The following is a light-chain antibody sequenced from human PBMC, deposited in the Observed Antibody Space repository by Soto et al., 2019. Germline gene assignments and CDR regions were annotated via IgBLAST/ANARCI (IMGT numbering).Light chain of an antibody. Sequence: EIVLTQSPATLSLSPGERATLSCRASQSVATSLAWYQQKPGQTPRLLIYDASNRATGIPARFSGSGSGTDFTLAISSLEPEDFAVYYCQQSGNWPVTFGGGTKVEIK. J-gene: IGKJ4*01. V-gene: IGKV3-11*01. CDR2: DAS. CDR3: QQSGNWPVT. CDR1: QSVATS.